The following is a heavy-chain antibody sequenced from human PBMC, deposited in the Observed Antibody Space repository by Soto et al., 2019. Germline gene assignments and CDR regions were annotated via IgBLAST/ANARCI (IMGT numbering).Heavy chain of an antibody. Sequence: PGGSLRLSCAASGFTVSSNYMSWVRQAPGKGLEWVSVIYSGGSTYYADSVKGRFTISRHNSKNTLYLQMNSLRAEDTAVYYCATSYYYDSSGSDPLDAFDIRGQGTMVTGSS. V-gene: IGHV3-53*04. CDR1: GFTVSSNY. CDR2: IYSGGST. J-gene: IGHJ3*02. D-gene: IGHD3-22*01. CDR3: ATSYYYDSSGSDPLDAFDI.